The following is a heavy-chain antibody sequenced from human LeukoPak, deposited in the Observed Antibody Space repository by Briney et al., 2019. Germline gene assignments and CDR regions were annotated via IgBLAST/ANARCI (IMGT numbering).Heavy chain of an antibody. CDR1: GGSISSYY. Sequence: PSETLSLTCTVSGGSISSYYWSWIRQPPGKGLEWIGYIYYSGSTNYNPPLKSRVTISVDTSKNQFSLKLSSVTAADTAVYYCARDEGRSSSGWYDYWGQGTLVTVSS. CDR3: ARDEGRSSSGWYDY. D-gene: IGHD6-19*01. CDR2: IYYSGST. J-gene: IGHJ4*02. V-gene: IGHV4-59*12.